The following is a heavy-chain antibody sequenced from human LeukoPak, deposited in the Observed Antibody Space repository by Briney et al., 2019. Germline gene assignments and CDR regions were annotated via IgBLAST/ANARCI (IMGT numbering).Heavy chain of an antibody. J-gene: IGHJ6*03. Sequence: GESLRLSCAASGFTFSSFDMHWVRQPTGQGLEWVSTIGTASDTYYPGSVEGRFTLSRDNAKNSLYLNSLTAGDTAVYYCARGPPRGKYYYMDVWGKGTTVTVSS. CDR1: GFTFSSFD. D-gene: IGHD1-1*01. V-gene: IGHV3-13*01. CDR3: ARGPPRGKYYYMDV. CDR2: IGTASDT.